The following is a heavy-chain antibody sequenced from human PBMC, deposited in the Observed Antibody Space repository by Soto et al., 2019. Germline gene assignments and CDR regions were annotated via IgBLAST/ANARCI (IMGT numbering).Heavy chain of an antibody. CDR2: ISSYNGNP. V-gene: IGHV1-18*01. CDR3: AIDASLGLNVY. D-gene: IGHD3-16*02. CDR1: GYTFTSYG. Sequence: ASVKVSCKASGYTFTSYGISWVRQAPGQGLERMGWISSYNGNPKYAQQLQGRVTMPTDTSTSTGYTEQRSLRPDDTAVYSCAIDASLGLNVYGSQGTLVTVSS. J-gene: IGHJ4*02.